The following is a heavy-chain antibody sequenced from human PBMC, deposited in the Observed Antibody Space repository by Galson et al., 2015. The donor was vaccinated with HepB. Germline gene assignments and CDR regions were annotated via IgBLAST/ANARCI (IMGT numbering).Heavy chain of an antibody. CDR3: ARATGCSGGTCYSSVGGAFDI. J-gene: IGHJ3*02. Sequence: TLSLTCTVSGGSISSDYWSWTRQPPGKGLEWIGYIYYTGTTNYNPSLRSRATISADRSKNKFSLRLNSVSAADTAVYYCARATGCSGGTCYSSVGGAFDIWGQGTMLTVSS. D-gene: IGHD2-15*01. CDR1: GGSISSDY. CDR2: IYYTGTT. V-gene: IGHV4-59*01.